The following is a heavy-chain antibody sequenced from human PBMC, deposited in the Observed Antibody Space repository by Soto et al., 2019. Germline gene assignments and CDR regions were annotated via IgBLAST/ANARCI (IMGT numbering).Heavy chain of an antibody. J-gene: IGHJ4*02. CDR1: GGSISSGGYY. Sequence: PSETLSLTCTVSGGSISSGGYYWSWIRQHPGKGLEWIGYIYYSGSTYYNPSLKSRVTISVDTSKNQFSLKLSSVTAADTAVYYCARVGPYYYDSSGYLVDYWGQGTLVTVSS. V-gene: IGHV4-31*03. CDR3: ARVGPYYYDSSGYLVDY. CDR2: IYYSGST. D-gene: IGHD3-22*01.